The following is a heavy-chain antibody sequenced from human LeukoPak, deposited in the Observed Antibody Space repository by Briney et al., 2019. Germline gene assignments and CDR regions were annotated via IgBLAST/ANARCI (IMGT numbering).Heavy chain of an antibody. D-gene: IGHD3-9*01. CDR1: GFTFSSYS. V-gene: IGHV3-48*01. J-gene: IGHJ4*02. CDR3: ARETYYDILTPPSFDY. Sequence: PGGSLRLSCAASGFTFSSYSMNWVRQAPGKGLEWVSYISSSSSTIYYADSVKGRFTISRDNAKNSLYLQMNSLRAEDTAVYYCARETYYDILTPPSFDYWGQGTLVTVSS. CDR2: ISSSSSTI.